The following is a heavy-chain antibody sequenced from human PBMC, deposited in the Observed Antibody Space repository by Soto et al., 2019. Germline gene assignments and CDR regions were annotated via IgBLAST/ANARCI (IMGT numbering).Heavy chain of an antibody. Sequence: QVQLVESGGGVVQPGRSLRLSCAASGFTFSSYAMHWVRQAPGKGLEWVAVISYDGSNKYYADSVKDRFTISRDNSKNTLYLQMNSLRAEDTAVYYCARDRYYDSSGYSSYGMDVW. CDR1: GFTFSSYA. CDR2: ISYDGSNK. J-gene: IGHJ6*01. V-gene: IGHV3-30-3*01. CDR3: ARDRYYDSSGYSSYGMDV. D-gene: IGHD3-22*01.